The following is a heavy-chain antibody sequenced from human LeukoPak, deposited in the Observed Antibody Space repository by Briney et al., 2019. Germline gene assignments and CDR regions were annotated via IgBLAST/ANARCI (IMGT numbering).Heavy chain of an antibody. J-gene: IGHJ6*03. CDR3: AKGGATVDYYYYYYMDV. V-gene: IGHV3-30*18. CDR2: ISYDGNYK. Sequence: QAGGSLRLSCAASGFTFSSYGMHWVRQAPGKGLEWVAVISYDGNYKYYADSVKGRFTISRDNSKNTLYLHVNSLRAEDTAVYYCAKGGATVDYYYYYYMDVWGKGTTVTISS. D-gene: IGHD4-11*01. CDR1: GFTFSSYG.